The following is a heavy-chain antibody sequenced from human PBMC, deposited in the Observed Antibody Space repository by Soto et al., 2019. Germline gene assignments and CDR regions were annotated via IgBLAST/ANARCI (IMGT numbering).Heavy chain of an antibody. D-gene: IGHD3-9*01. V-gene: IGHV3-30*18. CDR1: GFTFSSYG. J-gene: IGHJ4*02. CDR3: AKDSSWYYDILTGSPYY. CDR2: ISYDGSNK. Sequence: LRLSCAASGFTFSSYGMHWVRQAPGKGLEWVAVISYDGSNKYYADSVKGRFTISRDNSKNTLYLQMNSLRAEDTAVYYCAKDSSWYYDILTGSPYYWGQGTLVTVSS.